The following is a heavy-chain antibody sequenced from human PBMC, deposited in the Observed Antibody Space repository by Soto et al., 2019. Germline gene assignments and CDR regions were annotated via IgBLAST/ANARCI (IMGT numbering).Heavy chain of an antibody. CDR2: IYYSGST. CDR1: GGSISSGGYY. V-gene: IGHV4-31*03. Sequence: SETLSLTCTVSGGSISSGGYYWSWIRQHPGKGLEWIGNIYYSGSTYYNPSLKSRVTISVETSKNQFSLKMSPVTAADTAVYYCTRDAVGVTKGGYYYGMDVWGQGTTVTVSS. CDR3: TRDAVGVTKGGYYYGMDV. D-gene: IGHD1-26*01. J-gene: IGHJ6*02.